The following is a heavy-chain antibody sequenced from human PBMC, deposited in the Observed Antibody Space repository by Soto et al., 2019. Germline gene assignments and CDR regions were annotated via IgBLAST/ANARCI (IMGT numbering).Heavy chain of an antibody. CDR1: GGSVSSGSYY. J-gene: IGHJ5*02. Sequence: QVQLQESGPGLVTPSETLSLTCTVSGGSVSSGSYYWSWIRQPPGKGLEWLGYIYYSGSTNYNPSLKIRVTISVDTSKNQLSLKLSSVTAADTAVYYCARDPGCSSTSCYPNWFDPWGQGTLVTVST. V-gene: IGHV4-61*01. D-gene: IGHD2-2*01. CDR3: ARDPGCSSTSCYPNWFDP. CDR2: IYYSGST.